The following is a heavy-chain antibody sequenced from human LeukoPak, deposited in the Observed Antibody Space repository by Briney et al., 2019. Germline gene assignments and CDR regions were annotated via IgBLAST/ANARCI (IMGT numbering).Heavy chain of an antibody. CDR2: VSYDGGTK. D-gene: IGHD6-13*01. J-gene: IGHJ4*02. CDR1: GFAFSSYA. V-gene: IGHV3-30-3*01. Sequence: GGSLRLSCAASGFAFSSYAMHWVRQGPGKGLEWVALVSYDGGTKYYADSVKGRITISRDNSKNTLHLQTNSLRTEDTAVYYCARVKGGIAAAGNYFDYWGQGTLVTVSS. CDR3: ARVKGGIAAAGNYFDY.